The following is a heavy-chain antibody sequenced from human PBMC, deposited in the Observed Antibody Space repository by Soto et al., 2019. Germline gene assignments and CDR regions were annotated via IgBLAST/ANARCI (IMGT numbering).Heavy chain of an antibody. D-gene: IGHD6-13*01. J-gene: IGHJ4*02. CDR1: GFTFSSYG. CDR2: IWYDGSNK. V-gene: IGHV3-33*01. Sequence: GGSLRLSCAASGFTFSSYGMHWVRQAPGKGLEWVAVIWYDGSNKYYADSVKGRFTISRDNSKNTLYLQMNSLRAEDTAVYYCARDRERVSSSWTHGYWGQGTLVTVSS. CDR3: ARDRERVSSSWTHGY.